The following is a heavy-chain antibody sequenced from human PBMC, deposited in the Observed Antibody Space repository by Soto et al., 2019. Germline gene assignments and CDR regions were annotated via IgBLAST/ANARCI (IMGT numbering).Heavy chain of an antibody. D-gene: IGHD5-18*01. CDR1: GGSVSDKTYY. V-gene: IGHV4-61*01. CDR2: VYYSGTT. Sequence: PSETLSLTCSVSGGSVSDKTYYWSWIRQPPGKRLEWIGYVYYSGTTNYNPSLKSRVTISVDLSKNQFSLRLSSVTTADTALYYCATLNSFGSDYWGRGTLVTVSS. CDR3: ATLNSFGSDY. J-gene: IGHJ4*02.